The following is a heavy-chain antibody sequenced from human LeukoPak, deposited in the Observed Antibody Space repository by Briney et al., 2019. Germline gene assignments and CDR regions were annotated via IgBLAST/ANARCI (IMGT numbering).Heavy chain of an antibody. CDR3: ARDVGYSSSSGAFDY. J-gene: IGHJ4*02. CDR2: INHSGST. D-gene: IGHD6-6*01. CDR1: GGSFSGYY. Sequence: PSETLSLTCAVYGGSFSGYYWSWIRQPPGKGLEWIGEINHSGSTNYNPSLKSRVTISVDTSKNQFSLKLSSVTAGDTAVYYCARDVGYSSSSGAFDYWGQGTLVTVSS. V-gene: IGHV4-34*01.